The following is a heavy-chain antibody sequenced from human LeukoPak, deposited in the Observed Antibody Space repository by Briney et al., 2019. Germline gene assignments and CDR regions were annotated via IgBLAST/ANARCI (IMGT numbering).Heavy chain of an antibody. CDR1: GYTFTGYY. Sequence: GASVKVSCKASGYTFTGYYMHWVRQALGQGLEWMGWINPNSGGTNYAQKFQGWVTMTRDTSISTAYMELSRLRSDDTAVYYCARANWAYYFDYWGQGTLVTVSS. J-gene: IGHJ4*02. V-gene: IGHV1-2*04. CDR2: INPNSGGT. CDR3: ARANWAYYFDY. D-gene: IGHD7-27*01.